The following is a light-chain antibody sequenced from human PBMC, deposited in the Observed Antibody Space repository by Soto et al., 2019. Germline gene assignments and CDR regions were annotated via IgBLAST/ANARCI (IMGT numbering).Light chain of an antibody. J-gene: IGLJ2*01. CDR2: EDT. Sequence: QSVLTQPASVSGSPGQSVTISCTGTSNDVGRYFLVSWYQQHPGKAPKLIIFEDTKRPSGVSSRFSGSKSGNTASLTISGLQTEDEGDYFCCSYAGSSTFVAFGGGTKLTVL. V-gene: IGLV2-23*02. CDR1: SNDVGRYFL. CDR3: CSYAGSSTFVA.